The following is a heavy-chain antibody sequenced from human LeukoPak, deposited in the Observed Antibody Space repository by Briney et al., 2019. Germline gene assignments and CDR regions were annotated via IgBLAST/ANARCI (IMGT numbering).Heavy chain of an antibody. V-gene: IGHV1-46*01. D-gene: IGHD3-22*01. CDR2: INPSGGST. CDR3: ARDQGPYSSGYYVDY. Sequence: ASVKVSCKASGYTFTNYYMHWVRQAPGQGLEWMGIINPSGGSTSYAQKFQGRVTMTRDTSTSTVYMELSSLRSEDTAVYYCARDQGPYSSGYYVDYWGQGTLVTVSS. J-gene: IGHJ4*02. CDR1: GYTFTNYY.